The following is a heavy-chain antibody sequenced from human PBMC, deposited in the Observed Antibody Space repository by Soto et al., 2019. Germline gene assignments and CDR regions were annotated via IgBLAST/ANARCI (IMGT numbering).Heavy chain of an antibody. V-gene: IGHV3-73*01. D-gene: IGHD3-9*01. J-gene: IGHJ6*03. CDR1: GFTFSGSA. Sequence: EVQLVESGGGLVQPGGSLKLSCAASGFTFSGSAMHWVRQASGKGLEWVGRIRSKANSYATAYAASVKGRFTISRDDSKNTAYLQMNSLKTEDTAVYYCTRQVAILTGYPYYYYMDVWGKGTTVTVSS. CDR2: IRSKANSYAT. CDR3: TRQVAILTGYPYYYYMDV.